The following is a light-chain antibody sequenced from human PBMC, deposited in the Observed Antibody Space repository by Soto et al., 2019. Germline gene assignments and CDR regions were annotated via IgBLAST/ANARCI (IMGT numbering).Light chain of an antibody. CDR1: QRVSSN. V-gene: IGKV3-11*01. CDR2: ATS. CDR3: QQRSYPFT. Sequence: EIVMTQSPVTLSVSPGERATLCCRASQRVSSNVAWYQQKPGQAPRLLIFATSSRATGIPDRFSGSGSGTDFTLTINSLEPEDVAVDYCQQRSYPFTFGEGTKVDIK. J-gene: IGKJ4*02.